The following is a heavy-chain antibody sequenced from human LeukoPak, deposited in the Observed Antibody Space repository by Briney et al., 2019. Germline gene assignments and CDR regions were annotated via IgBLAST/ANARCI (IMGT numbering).Heavy chain of an antibody. D-gene: IGHD2-2*01. CDR2: IYTSGST. V-gene: IGHV4-4*07. Sequence: SETLSLTCTVSGGSISSYYWSWIRQPAGKGLEWIGRIYTSGSTNYNPSLKSRVTMPVDTSKNQFSLKLGSVTAADTAVYYCARSARLVPAAMMDVWGQGTTVTASS. CDR1: GGSISSYY. CDR3: ARSARLVPAAMMDV. J-gene: IGHJ6*02.